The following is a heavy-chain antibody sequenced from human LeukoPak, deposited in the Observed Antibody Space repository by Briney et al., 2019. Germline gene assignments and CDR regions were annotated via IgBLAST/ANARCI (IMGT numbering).Heavy chain of an antibody. CDR2: ISGSGDST. V-gene: IGHV3-23*01. CDR3: ARRYCSGGSCYSSAFDY. Sequence: PGGSLRLSCAASGFTFSSYAMSWVRQAPGKGLEWVSAISGSGDSTYYADSVKGRFTISRDNSKNTLYLQMNSLRAEDTAVYYCARRYCSGGSCYSSAFDYWGQGTLVTVSS. CDR1: GFTFSSYA. J-gene: IGHJ4*02. D-gene: IGHD2-15*01.